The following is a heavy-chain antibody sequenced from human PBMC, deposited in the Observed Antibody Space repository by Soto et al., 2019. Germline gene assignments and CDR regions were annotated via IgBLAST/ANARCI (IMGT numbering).Heavy chain of an antibody. CDR1: GGSISSHY. D-gene: IGHD5-18*01. V-gene: IGHV4-59*08. J-gene: IGHJ4*02. CDR3: ASNSYAVFDY. CDR2: IYYSGST. Sequence: SETLSLTCTVSGGSISSHYWSWIRQPPGKGLEWIGYIYYSGSTKYKPSLKSRVTISVDTPKNQVSLKLSSVTAADTAVYYCASNSYAVFDYWGQGALVTVSS.